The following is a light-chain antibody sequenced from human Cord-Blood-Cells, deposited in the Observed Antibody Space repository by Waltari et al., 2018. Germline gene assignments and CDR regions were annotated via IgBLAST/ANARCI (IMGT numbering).Light chain of an antibody. V-gene: IGLV2-14*01. Sequence: QSALTQPASVSGSPGQSITIPCPGTSSDVGGYNYVPWYQQHPGKAPKLMIYDSRKRPSGVSNRFSGSKSGNTASLTISGLQAEDEADYYCSSYTSSSTWVFGGGTKLTVL. CDR3: SSYTSSSTWV. CDR2: DSR. CDR1: SSDVGGYNY. J-gene: IGLJ3*02.